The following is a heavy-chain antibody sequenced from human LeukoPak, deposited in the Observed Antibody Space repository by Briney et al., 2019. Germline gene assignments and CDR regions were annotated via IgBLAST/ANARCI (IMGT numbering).Heavy chain of an antibody. D-gene: IGHD6-6*01. CDR3: ARHFAYSSSSYFDY. Sequence: SETLSLTCRVSGGSVSNYYWGWIRQPPGKGLEWIGYVYYTGSTNYNPSLKSRVTMFEDKSKNQFSLRLYSVTVADTAVYYCARHFAYSSSSYFDYWGQGRLVTVSS. J-gene: IGHJ4*02. CDR1: GGSVSNYY. V-gene: IGHV4-59*08. CDR2: VYYTGST.